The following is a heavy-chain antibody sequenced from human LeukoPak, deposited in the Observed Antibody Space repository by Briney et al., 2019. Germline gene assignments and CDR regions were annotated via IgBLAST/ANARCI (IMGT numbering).Heavy chain of an antibody. CDR1: GDSTSNFY. CDR3: ALAPDSNWFDF. CDR2: IHYSGSS. J-gene: IGHJ5*01. D-gene: IGHD2-21*01. V-gene: IGHV4-59*03. Sequence: SETLSLTCTVSGDSTSNFYWNRIRQSPGKGLEWIGNIHYSGSSVYNPSLKSRGTISIDTSRRQFFLKLNSVAAADTAVYFCALAPDSNWFDFWGPGTLVTVSS.